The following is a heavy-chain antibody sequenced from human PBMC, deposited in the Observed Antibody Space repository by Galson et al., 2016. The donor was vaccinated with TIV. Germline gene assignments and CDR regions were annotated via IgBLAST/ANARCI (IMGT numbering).Heavy chain of an antibody. J-gene: IGHJ4*02. CDR1: GYTFTSYY. CDR2: INPSVVGT. CDR3: ARANACGGACYYFDF. V-gene: IGHV1-46*01. Sequence: SVMVSCKASGYTFTSYYLYWVRQALRQGLEWRDLINPSVVGTTTAQTFEGRVTMTRNPSQSTVYMELSSLRSEDTAVFYCARANACGGACYYFDFGGQGTLVTVSS. D-gene: IGHD2-21*02.